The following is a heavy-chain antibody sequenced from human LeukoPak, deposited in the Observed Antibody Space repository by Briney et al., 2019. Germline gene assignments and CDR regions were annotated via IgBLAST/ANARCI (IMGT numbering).Heavy chain of an antibody. V-gene: IGHV3-9*01. CDR3: AKVHGDYYAFDI. Sequence: GGSLRLSCAASGFTFDVYAMHWVRQAPGKGLEWVSDISWNSGSIGYADSVKGRFTISRDNAKNSLYLQMNSLRAEDTALYYCAKVHGDYYAFDIWGQGTMVTVSS. D-gene: IGHD4-17*01. CDR1: GFTFDVYA. J-gene: IGHJ3*02. CDR2: ISWNSGSI.